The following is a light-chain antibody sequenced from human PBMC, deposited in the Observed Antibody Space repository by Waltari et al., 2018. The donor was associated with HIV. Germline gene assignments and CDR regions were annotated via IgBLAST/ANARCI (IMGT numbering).Light chain of an antibody. CDR3: GTWDSSLSAGGV. CDR2: DNN. CDR1: RPNLSNKH. Sequence: QSVLTQPPSVSAAPGQTVTISSSGSRPNLSNKHVPWSQQLPGTAPKLLIYDNNKRPSGIPDRFSGSKSGTSATRGITGLQTGDEADYYCGTWDSSLSAGGVFGGGTKLTVL. J-gene: IGLJ2*01. V-gene: IGLV1-51*01.